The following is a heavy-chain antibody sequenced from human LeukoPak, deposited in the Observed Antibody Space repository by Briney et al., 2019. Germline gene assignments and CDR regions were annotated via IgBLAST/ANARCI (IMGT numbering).Heavy chain of an antibody. J-gene: IGHJ4*02. V-gene: IGHV4-30-4*01. CDR2: IYYSGST. D-gene: IGHD6-19*01. CDR1: GGAISRGDYY. CDR3: ARGEAVAGTADY. Sequence: SQTLSITCTVSGGAISRGDYYWSWIRQPPGKGLEWIGYIYYSGSTYYNPSLKSRVTISVDTSKNQFSLKLSSGTAADTAVYYCARGEAVAGTADYWGQGTLVTVSS.